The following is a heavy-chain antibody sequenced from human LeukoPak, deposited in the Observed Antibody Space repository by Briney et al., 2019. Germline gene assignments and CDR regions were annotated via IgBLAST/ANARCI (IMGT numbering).Heavy chain of an antibody. V-gene: IGHV3-49*04. D-gene: IGHD1-26*01. CDR3: TARRGGSRLDY. CDR1: GVTFGEYA. CDR2: IRSKAYGGTT. J-gene: IGHJ4*02. Sequence: GGSLRLSCTASGVTFGEYAMSWVRQAPGKGREGGGFIRSKAYGGTTEYAASVKGRFTISREDSNSVAYVQMTSLKTEDTAVYYCTARRGGSRLDYWGQGTLVTVSS.